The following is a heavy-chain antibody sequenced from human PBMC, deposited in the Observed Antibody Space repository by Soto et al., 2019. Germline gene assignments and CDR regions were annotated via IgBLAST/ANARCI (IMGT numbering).Heavy chain of an antibody. CDR1: GGSINSGDYH. D-gene: IGHD2-21*01. Sequence: QVQLQERGPGLVKPLATLSLTSTVSGGSINSGDYHWIWIRQPPGTGLEWIGYVYYSGITNYNPFQNSRVTLSLSKSKNKLSLKINYVTAADTAVYYYARDVIAPPTYFDPWGHGTQVTVSA. V-gene: IGHV4-61*08. J-gene: IGHJ5*02. CDR2: VYYSGIT. CDR3: ARDVIAPPTYFDP.